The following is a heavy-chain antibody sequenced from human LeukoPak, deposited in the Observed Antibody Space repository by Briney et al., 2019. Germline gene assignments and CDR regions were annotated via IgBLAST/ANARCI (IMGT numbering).Heavy chain of an antibody. CDR3: ARVNYGGKMFPGRPENAFDY. V-gene: IGHV4-39*07. Sequence: SETLSLTCTVSGGSISSSSYYWGWIRQPPGKGLEWIGSIYYSGSTYYNPSLKSRVTISVDTSKNQFSLKLSSVTAADTAVYYCARVNYGGKMFPGRPENAFDYWGQGTPVTVSS. CDR2: IYYSGST. CDR1: GGSISSSSYY. J-gene: IGHJ4*02. D-gene: IGHD4-23*01.